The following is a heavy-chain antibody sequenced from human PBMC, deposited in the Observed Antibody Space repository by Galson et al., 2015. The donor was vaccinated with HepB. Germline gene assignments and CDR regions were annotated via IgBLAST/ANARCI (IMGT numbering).Heavy chain of an antibody. D-gene: IGHD2-2*01. CDR2: ISRSGRVR. CDR3: ASGAVGAGYCSSTSCPKRA. Sequence: LRLPCAASLLPFSDYYMSRLRQAPAKGPEWVSHISRSGRVRFYADSVRGRFTISRDNAENSLYLQMNSLRAEDTAVYFCASGAVGAGYCSSTSCPKRAWGQGTLVTVSS. CDR1: LLPFSDYY. J-gene: IGHJ5*02. V-gene: IGHV3-11*01.